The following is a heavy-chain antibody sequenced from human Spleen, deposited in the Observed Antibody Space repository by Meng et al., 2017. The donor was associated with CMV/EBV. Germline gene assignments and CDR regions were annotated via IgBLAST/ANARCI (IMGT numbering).Heavy chain of an antibody. V-gene: IGHV1-18*01. D-gene: IGHD2-2*02. CDR3: ARDRTGDCNSTSCYNFYYYYGMDV. CDR2: ISAYNGNT. J-gene: IGHJ6*02. Sequence: ASVKVSCKASGYTFTSYGISWVRQAPGQGLEWMGWISAYNGNTNYAQKLQGRVTMTTDTSTSTAYMELRSLRSDDTAVYYCARDRTGDCNSTSCYNFYYYYGMDVWGQGTTVTVSS. CDR1: GYTFTSYG.